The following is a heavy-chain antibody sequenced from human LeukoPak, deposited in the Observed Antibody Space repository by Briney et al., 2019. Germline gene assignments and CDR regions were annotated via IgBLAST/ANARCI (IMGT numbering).Heavy chain of an antibody. CDR2: IKQDGSEK. J-gene: IGHJ4*02. D-gene: IGHD6-6*01. CDR3: ARGGGIAARPFDY. CDR1: GFTFSSYW. Sequence: GGSLLLSCAASGFTFSSYWMSWVRPAPGKGLEWVANIKQDGSEKYYVDSVKGRFTISRDNAKNSLYLQMNSLRAEDTAVYYCARGGGIAARPFDYWGQGTLVTVSS. V-gene: IGHV3-7*01.